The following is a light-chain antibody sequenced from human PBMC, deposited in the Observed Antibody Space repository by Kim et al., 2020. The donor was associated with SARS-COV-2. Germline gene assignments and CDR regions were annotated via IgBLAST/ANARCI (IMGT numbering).Light chain of an antibody. CDR2: DAS. V-gene: IGKV1-39*01. J-gene: IGKJ5*01. Sequence: DIQMTQSPSQLSASIGDTVTMTCRASQTIGKSVNWYQQKPGRAPNIVIFDASSLETGVPSRFSGSVSGVDFTLTISSLQPDDIGTYYCQQSFTTPLTFGQGTRLEIK. CDR3: QQSFTTPLT. CDR1: QTIGKS.